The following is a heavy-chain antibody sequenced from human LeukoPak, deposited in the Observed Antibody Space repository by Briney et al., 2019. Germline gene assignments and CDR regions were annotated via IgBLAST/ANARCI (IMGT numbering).Heavy chain of an antibody. J-gene: IGHJ4*02. CDR2: LSGTGYTT. CDR1: GFTFSNYA. V-gene: IGHV3-23*01. D-gene: IGHD4-17*01. CDR3: AKGRTVTTVVDQ. Sequence: GGSLRLSCAASGFTFSNYAMTWVRQAPGKGLEWVSTLSGTGYTTYYADSVKGRFTISRDNSKNTLYLQTNSLRAEDTALYYCAKGRTVTTVVDQWGQGTLVIVSS.